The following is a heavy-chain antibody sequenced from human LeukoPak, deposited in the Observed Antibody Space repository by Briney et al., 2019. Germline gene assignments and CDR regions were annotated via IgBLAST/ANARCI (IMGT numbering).Heavy chain of an antibody. V-gene: IGHV4-34*01. Sequence: SETLSLTCAVYGRSFSGYYWSWIRQPPGKGLEWIGEINHSGSTNYNPSLKSRVTISVDTSKNQSSLKLSSVTAADTAVYYCARAVRGVMIPHLDYWAQGTLVTVSS. CDR2: INHSGST. CDR3: ARAVRGVMIPHLDY. D-gene: IGHD3-10*01. J-gene: IGHJ4*02. CDR1: GRSFSGYY.